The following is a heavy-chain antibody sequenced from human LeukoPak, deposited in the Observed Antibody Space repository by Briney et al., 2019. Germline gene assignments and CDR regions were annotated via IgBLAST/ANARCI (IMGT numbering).Heavy chain of an antibody. Sequence: SETLSLTCAVFGGSFSAYYWSWIRQPPGKGLGWIGEINLSGSTNYNPSLKSRVTISVDTSKNQFSLKLSSVTAADTAVYYCARQRGLHTLDYWGRGTLVTVSA. CDR3: ARQRGLHTLDY. D-gene: IGHD3-16*01. J-gene: IGHJ4*02. CDR1: GGSFSAYY. V-gene: IGHV4-34*01. CDR2: INLSGST.